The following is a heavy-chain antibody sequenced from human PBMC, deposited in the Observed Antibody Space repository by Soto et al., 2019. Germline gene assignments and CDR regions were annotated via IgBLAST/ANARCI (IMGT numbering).Heavy chain of an antibody. CDR3: AKHICILE. CDR2: ISSSGTST. V-gene: IGHV3-23*01. Sequence: EVQLLESGGGLVQRGGSLRLSCAASGFTLRSDAMSWVRQAPGKGLEWVSTISSSGTSTYYADSVKGRFTISRDISNNTVFLQMHSLRAEDTAVYYCAKHICILEWGQGTLVTVSS. CDR1: GFTLRSDA. J-gene: IGHJ4*02. D-gene: IGHD1-1*01.